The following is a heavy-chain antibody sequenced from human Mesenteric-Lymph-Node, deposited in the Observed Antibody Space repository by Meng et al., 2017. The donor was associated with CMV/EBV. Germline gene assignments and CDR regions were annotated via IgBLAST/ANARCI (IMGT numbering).Heavy chain of an antibody. V-gene: IGHV3-7*01. CDR1: GFTFSDYW. Sequence: GGSLRLSCAASGFTFSDYWMTWLRQAPGRGLELVAHIKEDGSEKYFVGSVKGRFTISRDNAKNSLYLQMNSLRAEDTAVYYCARDPFIKAFDIWGQGTMVTVSS. J-gene: IGHJ3*02. CDR2: IKEDGSEK. CDR3: ARDPFIKAFDI.